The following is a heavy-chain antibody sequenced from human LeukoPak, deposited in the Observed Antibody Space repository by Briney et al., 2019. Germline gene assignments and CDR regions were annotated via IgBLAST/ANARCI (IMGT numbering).Heavy chain of an antibody. CDR2: ISYDGSNK. J-gene: IGHJ4*02. CDR3: AKDLSSGSRRAY. CDR1: GFTFSSYA. Sequence: GGSLRLSCAASGFTFSSYAMHWVRQAPGKGLEWVAVISYDGSNKYYADSVKGRFTISRDNSKNTLYLQMNSLRAEDTRVYYCAKDLSSGSRRAYWGQGTLVTVSS. D-gene: IGHD6-19*01. V-gene: IGHV3-30*04.